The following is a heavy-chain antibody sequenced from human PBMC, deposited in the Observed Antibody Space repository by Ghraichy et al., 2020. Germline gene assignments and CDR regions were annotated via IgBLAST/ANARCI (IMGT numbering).Heavy chain of an antibody. CDR1: GGSISSGGYY. D-gene: IGHD3-3*01. CDR3: ARVGNDFWSGYPTDY. J-gene: IGHJ4*02. V-gene: IGHV4-31*03. Sequence: SQTLSLTCTVSGGSISSGGYYWSWIRQHPGKGLEWIGYIYYSGSTYYNPSLKSRVTISVDTSKNQFSLKLSSVTAADTAVYYCARVGNDFWSGYPTDYWGQGTLVTVSS. CDR2: IYYSGST.